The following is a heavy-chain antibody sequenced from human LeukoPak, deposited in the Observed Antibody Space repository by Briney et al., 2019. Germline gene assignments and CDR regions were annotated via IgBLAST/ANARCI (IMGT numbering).Heavy chain of an antibody. Sequence: GGSLRLSCAASGFTFSSYSMNWVRQAPGKGLEWVSSISSSSSYIYYADSVKGRFTISRDSAQNSLYLQMNSLRVEDTAVYYCARDPPGAHFDYWGQGTLVTVSS. J-gene: IGHJ4*02. CDR1: GFTFSSYS. D-gene: IGHD7-27*01. CDR2: ISSSSSYI. V-gene: IGHV3-21*01. CDR3: ARDPPGAHFDY.